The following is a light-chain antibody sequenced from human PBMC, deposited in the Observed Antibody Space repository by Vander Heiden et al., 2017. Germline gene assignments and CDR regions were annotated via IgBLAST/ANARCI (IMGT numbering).Light chain of an antibody. J-gene: IGLJ1*01. CDR2: DVS. CDR1: SSDVGGYNW. V-gene: IGLV2-14*03. Sequence: QSAPTQPASVSASPGQAITISCTGTSSDVGGYNWGSREQEHPGKAPKLMICDVSNRPSGVSNRFSGSKSGYTASLTISGLQAEDEADYYCSSCTSGNTFVFGTGTKVTV. CDR3: SSCTSGNTFV.